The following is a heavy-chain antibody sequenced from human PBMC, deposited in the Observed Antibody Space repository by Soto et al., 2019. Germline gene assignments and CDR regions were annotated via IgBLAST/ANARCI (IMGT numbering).Heavy chain of an antibody. Sequence: SETLSLTCTVSGGSISSGGYYWSWIRQHPGKGLEWIGYIYYSGSTYYNPSLKSRVTISVDTSKNQFSLKLSSVTAADTAVYYCARDSLEGDSSGYYSPYFDYWGQGTLVTVSS. V-gene: IGHV4-31*03. CDR3: ARDSLEGDSSGYYSPYFDY. CDR1: GGSISSGGYY. CDR2: IYYSGST. D-gene: IGHD3-22*01. J-gene: IGHJ4*02.